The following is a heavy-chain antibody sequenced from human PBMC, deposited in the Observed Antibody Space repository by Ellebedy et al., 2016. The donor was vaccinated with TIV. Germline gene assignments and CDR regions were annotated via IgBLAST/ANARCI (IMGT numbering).Heavy chain of an antibody. J-gene: IGHJ4*02. CDR2: IIPLLGIA. Sequence: SVKVSCXASGGTFSSYAISWVRQAPGQGLEWMGRIIPLLGIANYAQKFQGRVTIIADKSTSTAYMELSSLRFEDTAVYYCAREIFGSGSYPLDYWGQGTLVTVSS. V-gene: IGHV1-69*04. CDR1: GGTFSSYA. D-gene: IGHD3-10*01. CDR3: AREIFGSGSYPLDY.